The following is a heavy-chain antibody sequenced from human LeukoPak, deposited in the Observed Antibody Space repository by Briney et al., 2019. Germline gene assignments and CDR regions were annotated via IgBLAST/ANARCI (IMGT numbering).Heavy chain of an antibody. D-gene: IGHD5-18*01. CDR1: GGSISSYY. CDR3: ARAQRGIQLWLLWFDP. V-gene: IGHV4-59*01. J-gene: IGHJ5*02. CDR2: IYYSGST. Sequence: PSETLSLTCTVSGGSISSYYWSWIRQPPGKGLEWIGYIYYSGSTNYNPSLKSRVTISVDTSKNQFSLKLSSATAADTAVYYCARAQRGIQLWLLWFDPWGQGTLVTVSS.